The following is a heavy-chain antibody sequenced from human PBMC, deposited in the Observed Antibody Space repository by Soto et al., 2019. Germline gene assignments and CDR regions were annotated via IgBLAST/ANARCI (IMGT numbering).Heavy chain of an antibody. J-gene: IGHJ4*02. CDR2: ISGSGGST. CDR1: GFTFSSYA. Sequence: PGGSLRLSCAASGFTFSSYAMSWVRQAPGKGLEWVSAISGSGGSTYYADSVKGRFTISRDNSKNTLYLQMNSLRAEDTAVYYCAKELMLGVVIIHFIVDYWGQGTLVTVSS. V-gene: IGHV3-23*01. CDR3: AKELMLGVVIIHFIVDY. D-gene: IGHD3-3*01.